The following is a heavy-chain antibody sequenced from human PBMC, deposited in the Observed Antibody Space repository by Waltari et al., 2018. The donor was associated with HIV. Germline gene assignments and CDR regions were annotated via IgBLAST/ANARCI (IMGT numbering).Heavy chain of an antibody. Sequence: QLQLQESGPGLVKPSETLSLTCTVSGGSISSSSYYWGWIRQPPGQGLEWIGSIYYSGSTYYNPSLKSRVTISVDTSKNQFSLKLSSVTAADTAVYYCARIGGTTVSTNYYYYGMDVWGQGTTVTVSS. CDR1: GGSISSSSYY. J-gene: IGHJ6*02. V-gene: IGHV4-39*07. D-gene: IGHD4-17*01. CDR3: ARIGGTTVSTNYYYYGMDV. CDR2: IYYSGST.